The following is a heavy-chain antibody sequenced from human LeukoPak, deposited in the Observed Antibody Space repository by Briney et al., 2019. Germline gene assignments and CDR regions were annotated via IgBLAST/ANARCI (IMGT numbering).Heavy chain of an antibody. V-gene: IGHV4-39*07. J-gene: IGHJ3*02. CDR1: GGSISSSSYY. Sequence: SETLSLTCTVSGGSISSSSYYWGWIRQPPGKGLEWIGSIYYSGSTYYNPSLKSRVTISVDTSKNQFSLKLSSVTAADTAVYYCARIIVVVPAAMVHDAFDIWGQGTMVTVSS. D-gene: IGHD2-2*01. CDR2: IYYSGST. CDR3: ARIIVVVPAAMVHDAFDI.